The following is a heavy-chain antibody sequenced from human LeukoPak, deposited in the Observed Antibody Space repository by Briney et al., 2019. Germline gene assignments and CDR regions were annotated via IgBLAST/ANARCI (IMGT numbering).Heavy chain of an antibody. CDR3: ARDGYCSGGSCYKGRFDY. CDR1: GFTFSSYW. Sequence: TGGALRLSCAASGFTFSSYWMSWVREAPGKGLEWVANIKQDGSEKYYVDSVKGRFTISRDNAKNSLYLQMNSLRAEDTAVYYCARDGYCSGGSCYKGRFDYWGQGTLVTVSS. CDR2: IKQDGSEK. V-gene: IGHV3-7*01. J-gene: IGHJ4*02. D-gene: IGHD2-15*01.